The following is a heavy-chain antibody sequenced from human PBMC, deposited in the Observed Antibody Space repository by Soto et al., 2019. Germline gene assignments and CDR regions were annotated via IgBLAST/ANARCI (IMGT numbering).Heavy chain of an antibody. Sequence: NPSETLSLTCAVYGGSVNGYYWNWIRRPPGKGLEWIGEINHTGGTHYNPSLKSRVTMSVDTSKNQFSLRLSSVTAADTAIYYCATRITVFGLLIPPFDPWGQGTQVTSPQ. CDR1: GGSVNGYY. CDR3: ATRITVFGLLIPPFDP. CDR2: INHTGGT. V-gene: IGHV4-34*01. J-gene: IGHJ5*02. D-gene: IGHD3-3*01.